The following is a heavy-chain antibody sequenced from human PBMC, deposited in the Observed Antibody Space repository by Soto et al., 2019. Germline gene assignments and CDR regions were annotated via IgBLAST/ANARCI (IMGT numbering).Heavy chain of an antibody. CDR1: GFSISTYG. J-gene: IGHJ3*02. CDR3: SSYNDFDDYGHAFGI. Sequence: QVRLVESGGGVVQPGTSLGLSCAASGFSISTYGMHWVLQAPGKGLEWMAAIWYDVSREYYADSVKGRFTISRENSKSMVSLQMNSLRAEDTAIYYCSSYNDFDDYGHAFGIWGQGTRVTV. D-gene: IGHD4-17*01. CDR2: IWYDVSRE. V-gene: IGHV3-33*01.